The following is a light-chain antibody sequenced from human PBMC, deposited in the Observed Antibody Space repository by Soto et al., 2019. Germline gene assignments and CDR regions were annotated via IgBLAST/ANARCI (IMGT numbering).Light chain of an antibody. CDR1: QSVSSY. CDR2: DAS. CDR3: QHRSNWPWT. J-gene: IGKJ1*01. Sequence: EIVLTQSPATLSLSPGERATLSCRASQSVSSYLAWYQQKPGQAPRLLIYDASTRAPGVPARFSGSGSGTDFTLTVSSLEPEDFAVYYCQHRSNWPWTFGRGTKVEIK. V-gene: IGKV3-11*01.